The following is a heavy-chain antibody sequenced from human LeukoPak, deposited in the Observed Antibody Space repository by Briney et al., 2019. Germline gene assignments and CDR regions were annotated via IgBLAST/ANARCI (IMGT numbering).Heavy chain of an antibody. CDR1: GYTLTELS. V-gene: IGHV1-24*01. D-gene: IGHD3-22*01. CDR2: FDPEDGET. CDR3: AIYDSSGYYRDY. J-gene: IGHJ4*02. Sequence: ASVKVSCKVSGYTLTELSMHWVRQAPGKGLEWMGGFDPEDGETIYAQKFQGRVTMTEDTSTDTAYKELSSLRSEDTAVYYCAIYDSSGYYRDYWGQGTLVTVSS.